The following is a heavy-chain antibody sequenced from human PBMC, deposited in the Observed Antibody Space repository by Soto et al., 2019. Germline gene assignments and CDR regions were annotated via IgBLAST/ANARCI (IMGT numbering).Heavy chain of an antibody. CDR1: GFSFSADGVG. V-gene: IGHV2-5*02. CDR3: AHAFGATSWPNDAFDV. J-gene: IGHJ3*01. Sequence: HITLKESGPTLVKPTQTLTLTCTFSGFSFSADGVGVGWIRQPPGKTLEWLALIYWDDDTRYRPSLKSRLTITKDSSKYQVVRTITNMGPLETATYHCAHAFGATSWPNDAFDVWGQGTGVTVSS. D-gene: IGHD3-16*01. CDR2: IYWDDDT.